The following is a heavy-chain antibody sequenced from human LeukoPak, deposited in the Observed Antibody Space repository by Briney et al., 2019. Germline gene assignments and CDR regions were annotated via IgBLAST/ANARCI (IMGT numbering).Heavy chain of an antibody. J-gene: IGHJ4*02. D-gene: IGHD3-16*02. CDR3: AKPNSGSYPTAYDC. CDR1: GFSVSSNY. Sequence: GGSLRLSCAASGFSVSSNYMSWVRQAPGKGLEWVSVLYSSGYSKYADSVKGRFSISRDNSENTLRLQMNSLRAEDTAVYYCAKPNSGSYPTAYDCWGQGTLVTVSS. CDR2: LYSSGYS. V-gene: IGHV3-66*01.